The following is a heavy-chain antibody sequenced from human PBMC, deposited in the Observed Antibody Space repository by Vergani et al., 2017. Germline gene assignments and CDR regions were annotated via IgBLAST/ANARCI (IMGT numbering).Heavy chain of an antibody. Sequence: QVQLVQSGAEVKKPGASVKVSCKASGYTFTGYYMHWVRQAPGQGLEWMGWINPNSGGTNYAQKFQGRVTMTRDTSISTAYMELSRLRSDDTAVYYCARDMDIVVVPAAIQLDYWGQGTLVTVSS. J-gene: IGHJ4*02. D-gene: IGHD2-2*03. V-gene: IGHV1-2*02. CDR2: INPNSGGT. CDR1: GYTFTGYY. CDR3: ARDMDIVVVPAAIQLDY.